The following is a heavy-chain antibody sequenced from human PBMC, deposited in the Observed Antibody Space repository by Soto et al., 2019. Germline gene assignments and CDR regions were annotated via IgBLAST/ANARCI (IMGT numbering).Heavy chain of an antibody. CDR1: GYTFTNNA. CDR3: AKGHIYGLDV. J-gene: IGHJ6*02. D-gene: IGHD2-21*01. CDR2: INSGNGNA. V-gene: IGHV1-3*04. Sequence: ASVKVSCKASGYTFTNNAIHWVRQAPGHRLEWMGWINSGNGNAQYSQKFQGSITITRDTSASTAYMEMSSLRSEDTAVYYCAKGHIYGLDVWGQGTTVTVSS.